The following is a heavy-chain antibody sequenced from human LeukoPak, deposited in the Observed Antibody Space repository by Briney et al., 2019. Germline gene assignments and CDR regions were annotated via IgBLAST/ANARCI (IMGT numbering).Heavy chain of an antibody. V-gene: IGHV3-23*01. CDR3: ANLNVP. CDR2: ITAGGSHT. Sequence: GGSLRLSCTASGLTFSEYAMTWVRQAPGKELEWVSTITAGGSHTYYPDSVKGRFTISRDNSKNTLYLQMNSLRVEDTAVYYCANLNVPWGQGTLVTVSS. J-gene: IGHJ5*02. CDR1: GLTFSEYA. D-gene: IGHD1-1*01.